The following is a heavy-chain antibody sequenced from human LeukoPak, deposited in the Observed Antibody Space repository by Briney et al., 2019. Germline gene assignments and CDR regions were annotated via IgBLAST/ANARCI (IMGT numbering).Heavy chain of an antibody. V-gene: IGHV4-31*03. CDR3: ARQLAYYDFWSGYRKPFDY. D-gene: IGHD3-3*01. CDR2: IYYSGST. J-gene: IGHJ4*02. Sequence: SETLSLTCTVSGGSISNGDHYWSWIRQHPGKGLEWIGHIYYSGSTYYNPSLKSRGIISVDTSKNQFSLKLSSVTAADTAVYYCARQLAYYDFWSGYRKPFDYWGQGTLVTVSS. CDR1: GGSISNGDHY.